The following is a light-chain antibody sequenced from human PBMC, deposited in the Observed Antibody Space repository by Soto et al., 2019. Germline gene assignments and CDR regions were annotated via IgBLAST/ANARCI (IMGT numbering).Light chain of an antibody. Sequence: EIVLTQSPATLSLSPGERATLSCRASQNVRSYLAWYQQKPGQAPRLLIHDASSRATGIPDRFSGSGSGTDFTLPISGLEPEDSAVYYCQQRSNWPTSTFGQGTRLEIK. CDR2: DAS. CDR1: QNVRSY. V-gene: IGKV3-11*01. CDR3: QQRSNWPTST. J-gene: IGKJ5*01.